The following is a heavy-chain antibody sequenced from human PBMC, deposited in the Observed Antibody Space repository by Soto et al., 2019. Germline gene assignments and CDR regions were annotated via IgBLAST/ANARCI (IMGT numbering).Heavy chain of an antibody. J-gene: IGHJ5*02. V-gene: IGHV4-61*01. D-gene: IGHD2-8*02. CDR2: IYYTGST. Sequence: PSETLPLTWTVSGGSVSSTSHYWTWIRQPPGKGLEWIGFIYYTGSTQYNPSLKSRLTISLDTSKNQFSQKLNSVTTADTAVYYCARGYPGVLPKTAWGQGTLVTVSS. CDR3: ARGYPGVLPKTA. CDR1: GGSVSSTSHY.